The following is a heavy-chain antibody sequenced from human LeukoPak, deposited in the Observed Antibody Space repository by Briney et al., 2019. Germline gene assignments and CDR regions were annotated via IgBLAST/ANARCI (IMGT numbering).Heavy chain of an antibody. Sequence: GGSLRLSCAASGFTFRSYSMHWVRQAPGKGLEWLSDISSSSSTIYYADSVKGRFTISRDNAKNSLYLQMNSLRAEDTAVYYCARVDYDFWSGYYTYWGQGTLVTVSS. J-gene: IGHJ4*02. D-gene: IGHD3-3*01. V-gene: IGHV3-48*04. CDR3: ARVDYDFWSGYYTY. CDR1: GFTFRSYS. CDR2: ISSSSSTI.